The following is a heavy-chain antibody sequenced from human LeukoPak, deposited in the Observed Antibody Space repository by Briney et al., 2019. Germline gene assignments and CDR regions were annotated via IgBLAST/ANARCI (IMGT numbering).Heavy chain of an antibody. CDR1: GFTFKTYT. Sequence: GGSLRLSCAASGFTFKTYTMHWVRQAPGMGLEWVSSISSSSSYIFYADSVKGRFTISRDNARNSLYLQMNSLRAEDTAVYYCASLYCTHTTCYYFDYWGQGTLVSVSS. D-gene: IGHD2-2*01. J-gene: IGHJ4*02. CDR3: ASLYCTHTTCYYFDY. CDR2: ISSSSSYI. V-gene: IGHV3-21*01.